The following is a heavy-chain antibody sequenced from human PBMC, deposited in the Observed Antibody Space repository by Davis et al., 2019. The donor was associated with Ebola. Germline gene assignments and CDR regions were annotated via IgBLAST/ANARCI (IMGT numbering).Heavy chain of an antibody. CDR2: ISSSSSYI. CDR3: ARQKGYSSTRGYYYGMDV. CDR1: GFTFSSYN. D-gene: IGHD2-2*01. V-gene: IGHV3-21*01. J-gene: IGHJ6*04. Sequence: PGGSLRLSCAASGFTFSSYNMNWVRQAPGKGLEWVSSISSSSSYIYYVDSVKGRFTISRDNAKNSLYLQMNSLRAEDTAVYYCARQKGYSSTRGYYYGMDVWGKGTTVTVSS.